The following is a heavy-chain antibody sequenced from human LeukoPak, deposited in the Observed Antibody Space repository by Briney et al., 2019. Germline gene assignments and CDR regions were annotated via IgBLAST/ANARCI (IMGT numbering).Heavy chain of an antibody. V-gene: IGHV4-59*01. J-gene: IGHJ6*03. D-gene: IGHD2-15*01. CDR2: IYYSGST. CDR3: ARTTEGYCRGSTYYYYYYYMNV. CDR1: GGSISSYY. Sequence: TSETLSLTCTVSGGSISSYYWSWIRQPPGKGLEWIGYIYYSGSTNYNPSLKSRVTISVDTSKNQFPLKLSSVTAADTAVYYCARTTEGYCRGSTYYYYYYYMNVWGKGTTVTVSS.